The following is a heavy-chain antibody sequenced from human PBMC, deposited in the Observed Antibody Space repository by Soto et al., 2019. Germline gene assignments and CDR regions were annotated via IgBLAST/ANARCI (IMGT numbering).Heavy chain of an antibody. CDR3: ARVDHRGYFAILTDY. J-gene: IGHJ4*02. Sequence: SQTLSLTCTVSGDSLSSGGHYWIWIRQHPGKGLEWIGHIYDSVNTYYSPSLRSRVTISADMSKNQFSLNLRSVTAGDTAVYYCARVDHRGYFAILTDYWGQGTLVTVS. CDR2: IYDSVNT. CDR1: GDSLSSGGHY. V-gene: IGHV4-31*03. D-gene: IGHD3-9*01.